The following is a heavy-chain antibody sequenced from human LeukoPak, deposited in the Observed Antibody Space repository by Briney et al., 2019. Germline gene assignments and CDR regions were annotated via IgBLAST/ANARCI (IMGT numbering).Heavy chain of an antibody. V-gene: IGHV4-39*01. J-gene: IGHJ4*02. D-gene: IGHD3-10*01. CDR1: GGSISSSSYY. CDR2: IYYSGST. CDR3: ARLHPYGSGSWGSYYFDY. Sequence: KSSETLSLTCTVSGGSISSSSYYWGWIRQPPGKGLECIGSIYYSGSTYYNPSLKSRVTISVDTSKNQFSLKLSSVTAADTAVYYCARLHPYGSGSWGSYYFDYWGQGTLVTVSS.